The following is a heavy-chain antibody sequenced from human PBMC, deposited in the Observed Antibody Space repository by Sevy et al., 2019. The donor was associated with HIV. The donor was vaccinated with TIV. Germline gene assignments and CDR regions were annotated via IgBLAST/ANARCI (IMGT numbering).Heavy chain of an antibody. J-gene: IGHJ4*02. CDR1: GFAFYDYS. Sequence: GGSLRLSCAASGFAFYDYSMSWIRQAPGKGLEWVATLSFGCGKINYADSVKGRFTISRDNSKNSFYLQMDNLRVEDTDLYYCAREGCTRHHDYWGQGTRVTVSS. D-gene: IGHD2-8*01. CDR3: AREGCTRHHDY. V-gene: IGHV3-23*01. CDR2: LSFGCGKI.